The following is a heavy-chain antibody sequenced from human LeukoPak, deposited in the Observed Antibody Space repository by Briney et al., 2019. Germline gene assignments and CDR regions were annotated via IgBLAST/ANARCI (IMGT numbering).Heavy chain of an antibody. V-gene: IGHV1-8*03. CDR2: MNPNSGNT. CDR3: ARGDIVVLPAGIPHNWFDP. J-gene: IGHJ5*02. Sequence: GASVKVSCKASGYTFTSYDINWVRQATGQGLEWMGWMNPNSGNTGYAQKFQGRVTITRNTSISTAYMELSSLRSDDTAVYYCARGDIVVLPAGIPHNWFDPWGQGTLVTVSS. CDR1: GYTFTSYD. D-gene: IGHD2-2*02.